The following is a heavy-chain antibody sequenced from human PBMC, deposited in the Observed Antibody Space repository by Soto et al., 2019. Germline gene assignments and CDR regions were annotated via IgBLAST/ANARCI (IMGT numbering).Heavy chain of an antibody. J-gene: IGHJ4*02. CDR3: AKFFVETGSNSGWPWSFHY. D-gene: IGHD6-25*01. CDR2: ISGSGGTT. Sequence: EVQLLESGGGLVQPGRSLRLSCAASGFTFSNYAMSWVRQAPGQGLDWVSAISGSGGTTYYADSVKGRFTISRDNSKNTLFLQMNMLRAEDAAVYYCAKFFVETGSNSGWPWSFHYWGQGTLVTVSS. V-gene: IGHV3-23*01. CDR1: GFTFSNYA.